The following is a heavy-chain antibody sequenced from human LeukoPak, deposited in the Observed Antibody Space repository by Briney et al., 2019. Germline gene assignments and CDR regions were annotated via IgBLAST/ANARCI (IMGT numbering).Heavy chain of an antibody. Sequence: SSETLSLTCAVYGGSFSGYYWSWIRQPPGKGLEWIGEINHSGSTNYNPSLKSRVTISVDTPKNQFSLKLSSVTAADTAVYYCARHGWHAWYFDLWGRGTLVTVSS. CDR3: ARHGWHAWYFDL. J-gene: IGHJ2*01. CDR2: INHSGST. V-gene: IGHV4-34*01. D-gene: IGHD6-19*01. CDR1: GGSFSGYY.